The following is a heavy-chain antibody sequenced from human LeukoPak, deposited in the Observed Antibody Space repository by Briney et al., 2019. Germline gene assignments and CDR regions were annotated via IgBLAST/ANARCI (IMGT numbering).Heavy chain of an antibody. Sequence: SETLSLTCAVYGGSFSGYYWSWIRQPPGKGLEWIGEINHSGSTNYNPSLKSRVTISVDTSKNQFSLKLSSVTAADTAVYYCALLITDGSGRWFDPWGQGTLVTVSS. J-gene: IGHJ5*02. CDR2: INHSGST. CDR1: GGSFSGYY. V-gene: IGHV4-34*01. D-gene: IGHD3-10*01. CDR3: ALLITDGSGRWFDP.